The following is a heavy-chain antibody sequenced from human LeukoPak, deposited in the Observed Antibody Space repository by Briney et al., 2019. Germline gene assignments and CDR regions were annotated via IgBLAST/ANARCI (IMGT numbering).Heavy chain of an antibody. D-gene: IGHD3-10*01. J-gene: IGHJ4*02. CDR3: ARGPNYGSRSDYFDY. V-gene: IGHV3-7*03. Sequence: GGSLRLSCAASGFTFSDYWMNWVRQAPGKGLEWVANMKEDGSEKYCVDCVNGRFTISRDNAKNSLYLQMNSLRVEDTAVYYCARGPNYGSRSDYFDYWGQGTLVTVSS. CDR2: MKEDGSEK. CDR1: GFTFSDYW.